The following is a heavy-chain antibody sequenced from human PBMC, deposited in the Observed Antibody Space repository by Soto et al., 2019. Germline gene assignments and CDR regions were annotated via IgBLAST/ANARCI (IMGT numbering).Heavy chain of an antibody. CDR3: ARTPTFSIGFYSYGLDV. Sequence: ESLKISWKASGYSFSTYWIAWVRQMPGGGLGWMGIVYPGDSDTRYSPSFQGQVIISADKSITTAYLQWSSLTASDTAMYYCARTPTFSIGFYSYGLDVWGQGITLTVS. D-gene: IGHD6-19*01. V-gene: IGHV5-51*01. J-gene: IGHJ6*02. CDR2: VYPGDSDT. CDR1: GYSFSTYW.